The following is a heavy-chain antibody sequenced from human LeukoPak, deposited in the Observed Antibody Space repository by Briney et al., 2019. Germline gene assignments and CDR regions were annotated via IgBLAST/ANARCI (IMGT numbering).Heavy chain of an antibody. J-gene: IGHJ4*02. CDR1: GFTFSSYS. Sequence: GGSLRLSCAASGFTFSSYSMNWVRQAPGKGLEWVSSISSSSSYIYYADSVKGRSTISRDNAKNSLYLQMNSLRAEDTAVYYCAGDNSPAIAAAGHDYWGQGTLVTVSS. D-gene: IGHD6-13*01. CDR3: AGDNSPAIAAAGHDY. CDR2: ISSSSSYI. V-gene: IGHV3-21*01.